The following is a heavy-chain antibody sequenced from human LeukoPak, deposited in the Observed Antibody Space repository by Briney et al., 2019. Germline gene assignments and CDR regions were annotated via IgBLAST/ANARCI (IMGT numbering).Heavy chain of an antibody. CDR1: GFTFSGSG. CDR2: IRYHGSDK. D-gene: IGHD2-2*01. Sequence: GGSLRLSCAASGFTFSGSGMHWVRQAPGKGLEWVAFIRYHGSDKYYADSVKGRFTISRDNSKNTLYLQMNSLRPEDTSVYFCARSPTSWYFDYWGQGTLVTVSP. J-gene: IGHJ4*02. V-gene: IGHV3-30*02. CDR3: ARSPTSWYFDY.